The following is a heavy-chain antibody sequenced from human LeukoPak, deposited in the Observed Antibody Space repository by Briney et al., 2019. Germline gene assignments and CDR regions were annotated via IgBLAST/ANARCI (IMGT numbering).Heavy chain of an antibody. CDR3: VRDPSYGSSWYYYMDV. CDR2: ISSSSFKI. V-gene: IGHV3-48*04. D-gene: IGHD6-13*01. J-gene: IGHJ6*03. Sequence: GGSLRLSCAASEFTFVRYAMNWVRQAPVKGLEWVSYISSSSFKIGYADSVKGRFTISRDNSKNSLYLQMDSLRVEDTAVYYCVRDPSYGSSWYYYMDVWGKGTTVTVSS. CDR1: EFTFVRYA.